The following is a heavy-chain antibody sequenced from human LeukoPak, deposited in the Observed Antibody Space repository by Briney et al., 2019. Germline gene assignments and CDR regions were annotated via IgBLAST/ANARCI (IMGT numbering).Heavy chain of an antibody. Sequence: GGSLRLSCAASGFTFSSSWMHWVRQAPEKGLVWVSRINSDGSSTTYADSVKGRFTISRDNAKNTLYLQMNSLRAEDTGVYYCASERWLQYWGQGTLVTVSS. V-gene: IGHV3-74*01. CDR2: INSDGSST. J-gene: IGHJ4*02. D-gene: IGHD5-24*01. CDR1: GFTFSSSW. CDR3: ASERWLQY.